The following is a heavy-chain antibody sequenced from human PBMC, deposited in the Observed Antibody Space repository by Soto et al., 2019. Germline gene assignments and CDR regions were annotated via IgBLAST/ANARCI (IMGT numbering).Heavy chain of an antibody. J-gene: IGHJ4*02. D-gene: IGHD2-21*01. CDR2: MNPNSGNT. Sequence: ASVKVSCKASGYTFTSYDINWVRQATGQGLEWMGWMNPNSGNTGYAQKFQGRVTMTRNTSISTAYMELSSLRSEDTAVSYCACVDCGRDCIDAISHYWGQGTLVSVAS. V-gene: IGHV1-8*01. CDR3: ACVDCGRDCIDAISHY. CDR1: GYTFTSYD.